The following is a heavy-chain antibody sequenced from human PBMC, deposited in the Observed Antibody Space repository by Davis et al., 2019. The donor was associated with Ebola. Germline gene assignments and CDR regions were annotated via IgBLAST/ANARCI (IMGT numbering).Heavy chain of an antibody. Sequence: MPSETLSLTCTVSGGSISSYYWSWIRQPPGKGLEWIGYIYYSGSTNYNPSLKSRVTISVDTSKNQFSLKLSSVTAADTAVYYCARQGNRYSKKIDYWGQGTLVTVSS. V-gene: IGHV4-59*01. CDR3: ARQGNRYSKKIDY. CDR2: IYYSGST. D-gene: IGHD6-13*01. J-gene: IGHJ4*02. CDR1: GGSISSYY.